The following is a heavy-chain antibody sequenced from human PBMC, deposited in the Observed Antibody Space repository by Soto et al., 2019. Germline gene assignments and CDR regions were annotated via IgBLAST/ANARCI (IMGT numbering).Heavy chain of an antibody. J-gene: IGHJ4*02. CDR2: IYYSGST. CDR1: GGSISSSSYY. Sequence: SETLSLTCTVSGGSISSSSYYWGWIRQPPGKGLEWIGSIYYSGSTYYNPSLKSRVTISVDTSKNQFSLKLSSVTAADTAVYYCARQARPYYGDYGMYYFDYWGQGTLVTVSS. V-gene: IGHV4-39*01. D-gene: IGHD4-17*01. CDR3: ARQARPYYGDYGMYYFDY.